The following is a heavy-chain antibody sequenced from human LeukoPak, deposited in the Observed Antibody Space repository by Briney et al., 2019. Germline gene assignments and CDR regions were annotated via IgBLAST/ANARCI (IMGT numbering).Heavy chain of an antibody. J-gene: IGHJ4*02. CDR2: IKEDGSEK. CDR1: GFTFSGYW. CDR3: ACTIAVEY. Sequence: GGSLRLSCAASGFTFSGYWMTWVRLAPGKGLEWVANIKEDGSEKHYADSVKGRFTISRDNAKNSLYLQMDTLRFEDTAVYYCACTIAVEYWGQGTLVTVSS. D-gene: IGHD6-19*01. V-gene: IGHV3-7*01.